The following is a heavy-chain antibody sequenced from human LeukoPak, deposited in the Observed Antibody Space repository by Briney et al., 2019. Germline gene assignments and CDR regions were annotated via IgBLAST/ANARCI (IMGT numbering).Heavy chain of an antibody. CDR2: IWYDGSNK. CDR1: GFTFRSYG. Sequence: PGGSLRLSCAASGFTFRSYGVHWVRQAPGKGLEWVAVIWYDGSNKYYADSVKGRFTISRDNSMNTLYLQMSSLRGEDTAVYYCARASAADGTVSGFFDYWGQGTLVTVST. V-gene: IGHV3-33*01. D-gene: IGHD6-13*01. CDR3: ARASAADGTVSGFFDY. J-gene: IGHJ4*02.